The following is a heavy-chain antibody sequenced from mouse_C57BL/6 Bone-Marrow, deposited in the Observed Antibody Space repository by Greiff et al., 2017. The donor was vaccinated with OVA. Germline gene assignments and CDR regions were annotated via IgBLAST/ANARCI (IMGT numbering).Heavy chain of an antibody. CDR1: GYTFTSYW. CDR2: INPSNGGT. CDR3: ARSSSGYVGAMDY. V-gene: IGHV1-53*01. D-gene: IGHD3-2*02. Sequence: VKLQQPGTELVKPGASVKLSCKASGYTFTSYWMHWVKQRPGQGLEWIGNINPSNGGTNYNEKFKSKATLTVDKSSSTAYMQLSSLTSEDSAVYYCARSSSGYVGAMDYWGQGTSVTVSS. J-gene: IGHJ4*01.